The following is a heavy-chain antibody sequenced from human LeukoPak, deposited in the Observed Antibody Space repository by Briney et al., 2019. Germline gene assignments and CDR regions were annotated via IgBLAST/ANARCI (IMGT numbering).Heavy chain of an antibody. V-gene: IGHV3-30*03. CDR2: LSSDGSNT. J-gene: IGHJ4*02. CDR1: GFTFSSYG. CDR3: AREYYGALDY. D-gene: IGHD4-17*01. Sequence: GRSLRLSCTASGFTFSSYGMHWVRQAPGKGLEWVAALSSDGSNTYYTDSVKGRFTISRDNSKNKVYLQMNSLRAEDTAVYYCAREYYGALDYRGQGTLVTVSS.